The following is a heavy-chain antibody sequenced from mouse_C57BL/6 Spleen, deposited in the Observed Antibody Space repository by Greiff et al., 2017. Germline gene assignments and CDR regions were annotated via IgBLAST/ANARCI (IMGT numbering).Heavy chain of an antibody. J-gene: IGHJ2*01. CDR2: IYPRDGST. V-gene: IGHV1-85*01. Sequence: VQLQQSGPELVKPGASVKLSCTASGYTFTSYDINWVKQRPGKGLEWIGWIYPRDGSTKDNEKFKGKATLTVDPSSSTAYMELHSLTSEDSAVYFFARSDYSNQYYFDYWGQGTTLTVSS. D-gene: IGHD2-5*01. CDR3: ARSDYSNQYYFDY. CDR1: GYTFTSYD.